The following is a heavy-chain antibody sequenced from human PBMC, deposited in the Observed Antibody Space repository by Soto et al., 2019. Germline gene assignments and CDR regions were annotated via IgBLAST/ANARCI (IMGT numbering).Heavy chain of an antibody. D-gene: IGHD2-15*01. Sequence: QVQLVQSGAEVKKPGASVKVSCEASGYPFDSFDINWVRQAAGQGLEWMGWMKPDIGDTAVAQRFQDRIIMTRPTSTSTAYMEPSRLTPDDSAVYFCVRQPGGVATPGDDYWGQGTLVTVSS. CDR2: MKPDIGDT. CDR1: GYPFDSFD. CDR3: VRQPGGVATPGDDY. J-gene: IGHJ4*02. V-gene: IGHV1-8*01.